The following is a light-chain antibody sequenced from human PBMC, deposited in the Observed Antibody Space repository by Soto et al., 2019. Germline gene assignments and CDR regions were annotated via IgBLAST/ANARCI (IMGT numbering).Light chain of an antibody. V-gene: IGKV3-15*01. CDR3: QQYSNWPPLT. CDR1: QTISSN. CDR2: GAS. J-gene: IGKJ4*01. Sequence: EIVMTQSPATLSVSPGERATLSCRASQTISSNLAWYQQRLGQAPRLLIYGASTRATGIPARFSGSGSGTEFTLTISSLQSEDFAVSYCQQYSNWPPLTFGGGTKVEIK.